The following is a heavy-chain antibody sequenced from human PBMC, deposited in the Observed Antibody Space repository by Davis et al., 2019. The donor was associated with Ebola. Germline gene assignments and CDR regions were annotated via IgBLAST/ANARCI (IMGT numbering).Heavy chain of an antibody. CDR3: ARGGCSGGSCYSADY. CDR2: ISAYNGNT. Sequence: AASVKVSCKASGYTFTSHGISWVRQAPGQGLEWMGWISAYNGNTNYAQKLQGRVTMTTDTSTSTAYMELRSLRSDDTAVYYCARGGCSGGSCYSADYWGQGTLVTVSS. CDR1: GYTFTSHG. D-gene: IGHD2-15*01. V-gene: IGHV1-18*01. J-gene: IGHJ4*02.